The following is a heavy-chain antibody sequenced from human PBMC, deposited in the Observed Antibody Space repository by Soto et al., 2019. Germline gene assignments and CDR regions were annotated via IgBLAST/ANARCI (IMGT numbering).Heavy chain of an antibody. V-gene: IGHV5-51*01. CDR1: GYRFTLYF. CDR2: IYPGDSDT. CDR3: ARRGAVAGTNAFDI. Sequence: GESLKISCSGSGYRFTLYFIGCVLQLPGKGLEWMGIIYPGDSDTRYSPSFQGQVTISADKSISTAYLQWSSLKASDTAMYYCARRGAVAGTNAFDIWGQGTMVTVSS. D-gene: IGHD6-19*01. J-gene: IGHJ3*02.